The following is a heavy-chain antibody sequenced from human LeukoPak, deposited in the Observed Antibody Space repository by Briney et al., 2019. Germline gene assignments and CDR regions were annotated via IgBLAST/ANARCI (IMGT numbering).Heavy chain of an antibody. D-gene: IGHD3-10*01. CDR3: AREQLWSGPNRFDS. CDR2: TYYTSKWYN. J-gene: IGHJ5*01. CDR1: GDRVSSKSGG. Sequence: SQTLSLTCGMSGDRVSSKSGGWNWIRQSPSRGLEWLGRTYYTSKWYNEYAVSMKSRITINSDTSKNQLSLHLAPMPPNEPAGYYCAREQLWSGPNRFDSWGQGTLVTVSS. V-gene: IGHV6-1*01.